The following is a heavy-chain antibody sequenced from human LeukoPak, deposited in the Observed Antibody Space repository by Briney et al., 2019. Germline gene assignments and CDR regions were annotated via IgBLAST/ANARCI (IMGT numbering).Heavy chain of an antibody. CDR3: ARGRAARYYYDSSGYYY. CDR2: INHSGST. CDR1: GGSISSYY. Sequence: SETLSLTCTVSGGSISSYYWSWIRQPPGKGLEWIGEINHSGSTNYNPSLKSRVTISVGTSKNQFSLKLSSVTAADTAVYYCARGRAARYYYDSSGYYYWGQGTLVTVSS. J-gene: IGHJ4*02. D-gene: IGHD3-22*01. V-gene: IGHV4-34*01.